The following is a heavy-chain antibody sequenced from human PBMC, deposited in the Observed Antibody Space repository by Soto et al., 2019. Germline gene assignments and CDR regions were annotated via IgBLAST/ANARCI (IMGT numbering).Heavy chain of an antibody. V-gene: IGHV1-2*04. D-gene: IGHD2-2*01. CDR3: ARTHCSSTRCYVGSWDY. Sequence: ASVKVSCKASGGTFSSYAISWVRQAPGQGLEWMGWINPNSGGANYAQNFQGWVTMTRDTSISTAYMELSRLRSDDTAVYYCARTHCSSTRCYVGSWDYWGQGTLVTVSS. CDR1: GGTFSSYA. J-gene: IGHJ4*02. CDR2: INPNSGGA.